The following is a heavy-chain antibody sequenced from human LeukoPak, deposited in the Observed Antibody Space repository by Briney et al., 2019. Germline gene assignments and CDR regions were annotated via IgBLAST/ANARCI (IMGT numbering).Heavy chain of an antibody. J-gene: IGHJ4*02. V-gene: IGHV3-7*03. CDR3: TRDDRDISGYWSTY. CDR2: INEAGREK. Sequence: PGGSLRLSCAASGFTFSNSWITWVRQAPGKGLEWVANINEAGREKHYVDSVKGRFTISRDNAKNSVYLQMNSLKTEDTAVYFCTRDDRDISGYWSTYWGQGTLVTVSS. D-gene: IGHD3-22*01. CDR1: GFTFSNSW.